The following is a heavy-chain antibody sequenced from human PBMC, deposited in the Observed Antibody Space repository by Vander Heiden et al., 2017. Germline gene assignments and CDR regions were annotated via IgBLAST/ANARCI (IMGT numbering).Heavy chain of an antibody. CDR2: ISYDGSNK. J-gene: IGHJ6*02. V-gene: IGHV3-30-3*01. D-gene: IGHD1-26*01. Sequence: QVQLVESGGGVVQPGRSLRLSRAASGFSFSSYAMHWVRQAPGKGLEWVAVISYDGSNKYYADSVKGRFTISRDNSKNTLYLQMNSLRAEDTAVYYCARDLRIVGKSYGMDVWGQGTTVTVSS. CDR3: ARDLRIVGKSYGMDV. CDR1: GFSFSSYA.